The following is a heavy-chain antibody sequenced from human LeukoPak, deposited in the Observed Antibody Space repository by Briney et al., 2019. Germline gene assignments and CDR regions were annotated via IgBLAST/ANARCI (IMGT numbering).Heavy chain of an antibody. D-gene: IGHD6-25*01. Sequence: RESLKISCQASGNSFTGYWISWVRQMPGKGLQWMVGIDPSDSYTNYSPSFQGHVTISVDKSITTAYLQWSSLKASDTAMYYCARSGVAAVRGALGMDVWGKGTTVTVSS. J-gene: IGHJ6*04. CDR2: IDPSDSYT. CDR1: GNSFTGYW. V-gene: IGHV5-10-1*01. CDR3: ARSGVAAVRGALGMDV.